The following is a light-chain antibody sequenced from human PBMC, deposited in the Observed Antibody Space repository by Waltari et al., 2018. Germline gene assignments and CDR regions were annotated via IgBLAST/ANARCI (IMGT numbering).Light chain of an antibody. CDR1: QSVSQY. Sequence: EIVLTQSPGTLSLSPGERSTLSCRACQSVSQYLAWYQQRPGQAPRLLIYDATIRAPGLPDRLSGSGSGTDFSLTISRLKPEDFAVYYCQKYVNLPATFGQGTKVEIK. CDR3: QKYVNLPAT. V-gene: IGKV3-20*01. J-gene: IGKJ1*01. CDR2: DAT.